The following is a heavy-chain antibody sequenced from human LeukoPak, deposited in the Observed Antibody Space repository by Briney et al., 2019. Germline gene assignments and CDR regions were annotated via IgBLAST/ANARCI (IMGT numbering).Heavy chain of an antibody. CDR1: GFIFSSYW. Sequence: SGGSLRLSCAASGFIFSSYWMSWVRQAPGKGLEWVASIKEDGTETYFVDSVKGRFTISRDNAKNSLYLQMNSLRAEDTAVYYCARDMDPYYFDYWGQGTLVTVSS. CDR3: ARDMDPYYFDY. CDR2: IKEDGTET. D-gene: IGHD3-10*01. V-gene: IGHV3-7*01. J-gene: IGHJ4*02.